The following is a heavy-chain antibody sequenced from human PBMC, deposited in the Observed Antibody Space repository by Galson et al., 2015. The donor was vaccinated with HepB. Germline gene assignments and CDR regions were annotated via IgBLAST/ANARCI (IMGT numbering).Heavy chain of an antibody. J-gene: IGHJ4*02. CDR1: GGSVSSESYY. D-gene: IGHD3-10*01. CDR2: FYYSGST. Sequence: SETLSLTCTVSGGSVSSESYYWSWIRQPPGKGLEWIGYFYYSGSTNYNPSLKSRLTISIDTSKNQFSLKLSSVTAADTAVYYCARGWGDYGSGSYGLSFDYWGQGTLVTVSS. CDR3: ARGWGDYGSGSYGLSFDY. V-gene: IGHV4-61*01.